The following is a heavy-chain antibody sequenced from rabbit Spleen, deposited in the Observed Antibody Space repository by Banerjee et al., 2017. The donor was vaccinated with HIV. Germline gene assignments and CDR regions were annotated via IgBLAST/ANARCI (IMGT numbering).Heavy chain of an antibody. CDR1: GFSLTSSDY. CDR3: ARDTSSSFSSYGMDL. CDR2: IDAGSSGFT. J-gene: IGHJ6*01. V-gene: IGHV1S40*01. Sequence: QSLEESGGDLAKPGASLTLTCTASGFSLTSSDYMCWVRQAPGKGLEWIACIDAGSSGFTYHASWAKGRFTISKTSSTTVTLQMTSLTAADTATYFCARDTSSSFSSYGMDLWGQGTLVTVS. D-gene: IGHD1-1*01.